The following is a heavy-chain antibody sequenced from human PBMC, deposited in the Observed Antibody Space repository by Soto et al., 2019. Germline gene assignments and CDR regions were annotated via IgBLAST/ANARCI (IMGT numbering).Heavy chain of an antibody. J-gene: IGHJ6*02. V-gene: IGHV4-61*01. Sequence: ETLSLTCTVSGGSVSSGSYYWSWIRQPPGKGLEWIGYIYYSGSTNYNPSLKSRVTISVDTSKNQFSLKLSSVTAADTAVYYCARDIRSYSGYDYGYYYGMDVWGQGTTVTVSS. CDR2: IYYSGST. D-gene: IGHD5-12*01. CDR3: ARDIRSYSGYDYGYYYGMDV. CDR1: GGSVSSGSYY.